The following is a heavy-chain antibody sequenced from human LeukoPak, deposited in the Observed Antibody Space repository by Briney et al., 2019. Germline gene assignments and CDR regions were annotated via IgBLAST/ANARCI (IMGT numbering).Heavy chain of an antibody. Sequence: SETLSLTCTVSGGSISSYYWSWIRQPPGKGLEWIGYIYTSGSTNYNPSLKSRVTISVDTSKNPFSLKLSSVTAADTAVYYCARLCFGICRRFSMDSISHWFDPWGQGTLVTVSS. CDR1: GGSISSYY. D-gene: IGHD3-10*01. CDR3: ARLCFGICRRFSMDSISHWFDP. J-gene: IGHJ5*02. CDR2: IYTSGST. V-gene: IGHV4-4*09.